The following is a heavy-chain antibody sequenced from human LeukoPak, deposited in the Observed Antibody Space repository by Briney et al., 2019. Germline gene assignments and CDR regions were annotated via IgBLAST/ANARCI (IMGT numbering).Heavy chain of an antibody. CDR1: GCSISSYY. Sequence: PSETLSLTCTVSGCSISSYYWTWIRQSAGKGLEWIGRINTSGSTNYNPSLRSRVTMSVNTSKNQFSLNLTSVTAADTAVYSCAREGGDPRWLDPWGQGTLVTVSS. D-gene: IGHD6-25*01. J-gene: IGHJ5*02. V-gene: IGHV4-4*07. CDR3: AREGGDPRWLDP. CDR2: INTSGST.